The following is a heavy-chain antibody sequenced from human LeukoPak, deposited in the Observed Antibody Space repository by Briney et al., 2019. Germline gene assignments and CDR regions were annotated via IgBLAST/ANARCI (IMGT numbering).Heavy chain of an antibody. CDR2: MNPNSGNT. CDR3: ASGQTYGDYAYY. J-gene: IGHJ4*02. Sequence: ASVKVSCKASGYTFTSYDINWVRQATGQGLEWMGWMNPNSGNTGYAQKFQGRVTMTRNTSISTAYMELSSLRSEDTAVYYCASGQTYGDYAYYWGQGTLVTVSS. D-gene: IGHD4-17*01. CDR1: GYTFTSYD. V-gene: IGHV1-8*01.